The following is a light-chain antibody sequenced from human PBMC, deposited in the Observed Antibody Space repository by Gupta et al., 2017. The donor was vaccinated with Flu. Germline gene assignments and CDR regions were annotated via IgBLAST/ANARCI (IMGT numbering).Light chain of an antibody. CDR3: QQYNNWPLLT. CDR1: QSVSSN. J-gene: IGKJ4*01. V-gene: IGKV3-15*01. Sequence: EIMMTPSPATLSEAPGERATTSCRASQSVSSNIAWYQQKPGQAPRLLIYGASTRATGIPARFSGSGSGTQFTLSISSLQSEDFAVYYCQQYNNWPLLTFGGGTKVEIK. CDR2: GAS.